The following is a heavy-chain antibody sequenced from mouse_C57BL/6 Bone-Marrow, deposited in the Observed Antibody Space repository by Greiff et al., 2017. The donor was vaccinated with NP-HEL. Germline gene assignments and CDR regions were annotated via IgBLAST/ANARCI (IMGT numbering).Heavy chain of an antibody. D-gene: IGHD1-1*01. Sequence: DVKLQESGPGLAKPSQTLSLTCSVTGYSITSDYWNWIRKFPGNKLEYMGYISYSGSTYYNPSLKSRISITRDTSKNQYYLQLNSVTTEDTATDYCARYTLYGSSFYYAVDYWGQGTSVTVSS. CDR1: GYSITSDY. V-gene: IGHV3-8*01. J-gene: IGHJ4*01. CDR3: ARYTLYGSSFYYAVDY. CDR2: ISYSGST.